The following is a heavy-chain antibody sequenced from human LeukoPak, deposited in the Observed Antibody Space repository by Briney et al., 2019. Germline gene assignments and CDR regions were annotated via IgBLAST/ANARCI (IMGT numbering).Heavy chain of an antibody. CDR3: ATRNY. J-gene: IGHJ4*02. CDR1: GFTVGNNY. V-gene: IGHV3-53*01. Sequence: GGSVTLSCAASGFTVGNNYMSWVRQAPGKGLEWVSLIYRGGATFYADSVKDRFTISRDNSKNTLYLQMNSLRADDTAVYYCATRNYWGQGTLVTVHS. CDR2: IYRGGAT.